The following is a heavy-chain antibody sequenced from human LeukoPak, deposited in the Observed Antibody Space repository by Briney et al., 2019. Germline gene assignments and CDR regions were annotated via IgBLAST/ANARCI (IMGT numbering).Heavy chain of an antibody. Sequence: SVKVSCKASGGTFSSYAISWVRQAPGQGLEWMGGIIPIFGTANYALKFQGRVTITADESTSTAYMELSSLRSEDTAVYYCARDLGSWELLEGIRMDFDIWGQGTMVTVSS. CDR1: GGTFSSYA. CDR2: IIPIFGTA. J-gene: IGHJ3*02. D-gene: IGHD1-26*01. CDR3: ARDLGSWELLEGIRMDFDI. V-gene: IGHV1-69*13.